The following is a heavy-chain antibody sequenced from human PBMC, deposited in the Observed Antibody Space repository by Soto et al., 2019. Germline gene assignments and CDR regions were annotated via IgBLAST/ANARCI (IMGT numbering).Heavy chain of an antibody. CDR1: GGSFSGYY. CDR2: INHSGST. D-gene: IGHD2-15*01. Sequence: SETLSLTCAVYGGSFSGYYWSWIRQPPGKGLEWIGEINHSGSTNYNPSLKSRVTISVDTSKNQFSLKLSSVTAADTAVYYCARGHSLRRGSSYHDYWGQGTLVTVSS. V-gene: IGHV4-34*01. J-gene: IGHJ4*02. CDR3: ARGHSLRRGSSYHDY.